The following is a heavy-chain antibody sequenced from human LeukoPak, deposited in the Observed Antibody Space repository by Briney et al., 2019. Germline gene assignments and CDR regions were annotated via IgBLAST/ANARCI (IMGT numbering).Heavy chain of an antibody. CDR1: GYSFINYG. CDR2: ISPYNANT. Sequence: ASVNVSCKASGYSFINYGINWVRQAPGQGLEWMGWISPYNANTHFAQNFQGRLTMTTDTSTTTAYMELRSLRSDDTAVYYCARDVSVDGYFDYWGQGTLVTVSS. D-gene: IGHD3/OR15-3a*01. CDR3: ARDVSVDGYFDY. J-gene: IGHJ4*02. V-gene: IGHV1-18*01.